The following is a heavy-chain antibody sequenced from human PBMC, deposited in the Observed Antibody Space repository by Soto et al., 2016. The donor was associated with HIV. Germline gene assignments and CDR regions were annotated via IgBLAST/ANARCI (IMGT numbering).Heavy chain of an antibody. D-gene: IGHD3-22*01. V-gene: IGHV3-23*01. CDR3: AKGDYYDSSGFIDY. CDR2: ISGSGGST. Sequence: EVRLLESGGGLVQPGGSLRLSCAASGFTFSSYAMSWVRQAPGKGLEWVSGISGSGGSTYYADSVKGRFTISRDNSKNTLYLQMNSLRAEDTGVYYCAKGDYYDSSGFIDYWGQGTLVTVSS. J-gene: IGHJ4*02. CDR1: GFTFSSYA.